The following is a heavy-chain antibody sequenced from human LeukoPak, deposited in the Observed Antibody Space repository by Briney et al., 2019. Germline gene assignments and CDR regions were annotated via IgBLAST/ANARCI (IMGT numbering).Heavy chain of an antibody. V-gene: IGHV4-34*01. CDR3: ARVSPDDAFDI. CDR1: GGSFSGYY. Sequence: PSETLSLTCAVYGGSFSGYYWSWIRQPPGKGLEWIGEINHSGSTNYNPSLKSRVTISVDTSKNQSSLKLSSVTAADTAVYYCARVSPDDAFDIWGQGTMVTVSS. J-gene: IGHJ3*02. CDR2: INHSGST.